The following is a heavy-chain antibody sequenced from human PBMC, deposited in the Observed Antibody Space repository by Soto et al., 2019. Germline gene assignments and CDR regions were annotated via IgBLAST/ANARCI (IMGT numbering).Heavy chain of an antibody. CDR1: GYTFTSYD. CDR3: ARERSAAGTGWFDP. D-gene: IGHD6-13*01. CDR2: MNPNSGNT. V-gene: IGHV1-8*01. J-gene: IGHJ5*02. Sequence: QVQLVQSGAEVKKPGASVKVSCKASGYTFTSYDINWVRQATGQGLEWMGWMNPNSGNTGYAQKFQGRVTMTRNTPQSAAHTVPTRLTSEHTAVYYCARERSAAGTGWFDPWGQGTLVTVSS.